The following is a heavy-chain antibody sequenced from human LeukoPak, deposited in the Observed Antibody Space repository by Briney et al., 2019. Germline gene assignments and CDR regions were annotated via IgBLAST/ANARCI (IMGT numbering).Heavy chain of an antibody. V-gene: IGHV3-7*01. CDR1: GFPFSSYW. D-gene: IGHD1-7*01. CDR2: IKQDGSEK. Sequence: GGSLRLSCVASGFPFSSYWMNWVRQAPGKGLEWVANIKQDGSEKYYVDSVKGRFTISRDNAKNSLYLQMGSLRAEDTAVYYCATSRTFDYWGQGTLVTVSS. J-gene: IGHJ4*02. CDR3: ATSRTFDY.